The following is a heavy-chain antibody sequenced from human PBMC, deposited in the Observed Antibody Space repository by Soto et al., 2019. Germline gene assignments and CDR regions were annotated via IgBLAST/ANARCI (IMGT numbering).Heavy chain of an antibody. CDR2: ISSNGGST. CDR1: GFTFSSYA. Sequence: GGSLRLSCAASGFTFSSYAMHWVRQAPGKGLEYVSAISSNGGSTYYANSVKGRFTISRDNSKNTLYLQMGSLRAEDMAVYYCARESLVPYYDFWSGYFHDKDYYFDYWGQGTLVTVSS. V-gene: IGHV3-64*01. J-gene: IGHJ4*02. CDR3: ARESLVPYYDFWSGYFHDKDYYFDY. D-gene: IGHD3-3*01.